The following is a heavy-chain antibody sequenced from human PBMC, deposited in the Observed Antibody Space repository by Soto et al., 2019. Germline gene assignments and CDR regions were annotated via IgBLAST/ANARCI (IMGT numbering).Heavy chain of an antibody. CDR1: GGTFSSYT. J-gene: IGHJ4*02. D-gene: IGHD2-21*02. V-gene: IGHV1-69*02. CDR2: IIPSLGIA. CDR3: ARDDGLAYCGGDCYS. Sequence: QVQLVQSGAEVKKPGSSVKVSCKASGGTFSSYTIRWVREAPGQGLEWMGRIIPSLGIANYAQKFQGRVTITADKSTSTAYMELSSLRSEDTAVYYCARDDGLAYCGGDCYSWGQGTLVTVSS.